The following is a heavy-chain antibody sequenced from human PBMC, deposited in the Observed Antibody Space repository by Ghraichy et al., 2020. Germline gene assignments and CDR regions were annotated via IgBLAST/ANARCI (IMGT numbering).Heavy chain of an antibody. CDR2: IKQDGSEK. V-gene: IGHV3-7*01. D-gene: IGHD6-13*01. Sequence: GGSLRLSCAASGFTFSSYWMSWVRQAPGKGLEWVANIKQDGSEKYYVDSVKGRFTISRDNAKNSLYLQMNSLRAEDTAVYYCARDLSIAAAGLHDAFDIWGQGTMVTVSS. CDR3: ARDLSIAAAGLHDAFDI. J-gene: IGHJ3*02. CDR1: GFTFSSYW.